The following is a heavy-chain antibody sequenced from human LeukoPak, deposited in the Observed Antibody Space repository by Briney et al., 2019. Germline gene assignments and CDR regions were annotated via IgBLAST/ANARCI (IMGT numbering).Heavy chain of an antibody. Sequence: SVKVSCKASGGTFSSYAISWVRQAPGQGLEWVGGIIPIFGTANYAQKFQGRVTITADKSTSTAYMELSSLRSEDTAVYYCARSHSSSVLPGYYYYMDVWGKGTTVTVSS. D-gene: IGHD6-6*01. CDR3: ARSHSSSVLPGYYYYMDV. CDR2: IIPIFGTA. CDR1: GGTFSSYA. V-gene: IGHV1-69*06. J-gene: IGHJ6*03.